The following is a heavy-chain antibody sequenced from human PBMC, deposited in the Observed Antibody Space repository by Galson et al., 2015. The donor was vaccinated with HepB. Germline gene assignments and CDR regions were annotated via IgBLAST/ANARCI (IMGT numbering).Heavy chain of an antibody. CDR3: ARGALVVAVGATQNNWFDP. Sequence: SVKVSCKASGYTFSSYSITWVRLAPGQGLEWVGWISPHNRFTHYARNFQGRVTMTTDTSTSTAYMELRSLRSDDTAVYYCARGALVVAVGATQNNWFDPWGRGTLVTVSS. V-gene: IGHV1-18*01. CDR1: GYTFSSYS. J-gene: IGHJ5*02. CDR2: ISPHNRFT. D-gene: IGHD2-15*01.